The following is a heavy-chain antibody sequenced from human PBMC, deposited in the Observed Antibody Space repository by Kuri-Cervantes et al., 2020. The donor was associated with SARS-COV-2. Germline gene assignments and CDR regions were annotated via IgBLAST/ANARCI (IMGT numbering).Heavy chain of an antibody. CDR3: ARIVRAQLLYGDAFDI. D-gene: IGHD2-2*02. CDR2: IYHSGST. Sequence: GSLRLSCAASGFTFSSYSMNWVRQAPGKGLEWIGSIYHSGSTYYNPSLKSRVTISVDTSKNQFSLKLSSVTAADTAVYYCARIVRAQLLYGDAFDIWGQGTMVTVSS. V-gene: IGHV4-38-2*01. CDR1: GFTFSSYS. J-gene: IGHJ3*02.